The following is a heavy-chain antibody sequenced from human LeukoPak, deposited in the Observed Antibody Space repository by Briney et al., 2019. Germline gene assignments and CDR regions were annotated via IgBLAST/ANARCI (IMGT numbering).Heavy chain of an antibody. CDR2: TRFDGSIK. D-gene: IGHD1-1*01. J-gene: IGHJ4*02. V-gene: IGHV3-33*01. CDR3: ARWGGTRQYYFDY. CDR1: GFIFSDYG. Sequence: GGSLTLSCAVSGFIFSDYGFRWVRPAPGKGLEWVAVTRFDGSIKQYADSVKGRFPISRDDSKNTLYLQMNFLKSDDTAVYYCARWGGTRQYYFDYWGQGTLVTVSS.